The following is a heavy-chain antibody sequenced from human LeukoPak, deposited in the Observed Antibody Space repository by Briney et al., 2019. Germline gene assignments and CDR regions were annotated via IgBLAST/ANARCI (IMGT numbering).Heavy chain of an antibody. CDR1: GYRFTSYW. J-gene: IGHJ5*02. V-gene: IGHV5-51*03. CDR3: AGGYCSGGSCYWFDP. D-gene: IGHD2-15*01. CDR2: IYPGDSDT. Sequence: GESLKISCKGSGYRFTSYWIGWVRQMPGEGLEGVGIIYPGDSDTRYSPSFQGQVTISADKSISTAYLQWSSLKASDTAMYYCAGGYCSGGSCYWFDPWGQGTLVTVSS.